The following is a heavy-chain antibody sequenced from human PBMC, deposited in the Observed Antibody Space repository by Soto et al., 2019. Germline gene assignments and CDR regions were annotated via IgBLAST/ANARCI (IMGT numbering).Heavy chain of an antibody. CDR2: IYWDDDE. CDR3: VRNWRYYGGDYDYGMDA. Sequence: ITLKESGPTLVKPTQTLTLTCTFSGFSLNTGGVGVGWVRQLRGKAMEWLALIYWDDDERYRPSLRSRLNITKDTINNQVVLTMTNMDPEDTATYYCVRNWRYYGGDYDYGMDAWGQGTTVTVSS. CDR1: GFSLNTGGVG. D-gene: IGHD3-10*01. J-gene: IGHJ6*02. V-gene: IGHV2-5*02.